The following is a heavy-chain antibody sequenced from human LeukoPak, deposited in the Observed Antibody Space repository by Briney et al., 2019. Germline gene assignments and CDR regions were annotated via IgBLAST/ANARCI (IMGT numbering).Heavy chain of an antibody. CDR1: GVSFSGYY. CDR3: ARGLLGYPH. Sequence: PSETLSLTCAVYGVSFSGYYWSWIRQPPGKGLEWIGEINHSGSTNYNPSLKSRVTISVDTSKNQFSLKLSSVTAADTAVYYCARGLLGYPHWGQGTLVTVSS. CDR2: INHSGST. D-gene: IGHD3-10*01. V-gene: IGHV4-34*01. J-gene: IGHJ4*02.